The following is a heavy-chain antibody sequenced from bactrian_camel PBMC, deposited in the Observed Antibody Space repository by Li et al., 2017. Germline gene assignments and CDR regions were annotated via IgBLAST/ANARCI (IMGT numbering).Heavy chain of an antibody. CDR3: AAEINKAKVYAGSWYPATGY. CDR2: IDRDGGT. J-gene: IGHJ6*01. V-gene: IGHV3S32*01. CDR1: GLSYC. Sequence: VQLVESGGGSVEAGGSLRLACVVHGLSYCLGWFRQAPGQGREGVAAIDRDGGTFYGDSVKGRFTISKDNTKNTLYLQMNNLTPEDTAMYYCAAEINKAKVYAGSWYPATGYWGQGTQVTVS. D-gene: IGHD6*01.